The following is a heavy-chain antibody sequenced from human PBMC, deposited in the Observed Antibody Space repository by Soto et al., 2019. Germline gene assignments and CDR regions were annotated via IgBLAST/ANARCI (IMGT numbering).Heavy chain of an antibody. CDR1: GFTFTTYW. CDR2: IKGDGSSL. V-gene: IGHV3-74*01. Sequence: EVKVVESGGGLVQPGGSLRLSCAASGFTFTTYWMHWVRQVPGKGLVWVSRIKGDGSSLSYADYVKGRFTISRDNVENTVYQQMDSLRADDTAVYYCARGLKNYYGVYVLFQGTTVTVSS. CDR3: ARGLKNYYGVYV. J-gene: IGHJ6*02.